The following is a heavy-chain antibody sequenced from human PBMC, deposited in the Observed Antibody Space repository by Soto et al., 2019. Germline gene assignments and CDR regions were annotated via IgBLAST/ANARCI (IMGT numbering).Heavy chain of an antibody. Sequence: QITLKESGPTLVKPTQTLTLTCTFSGFSLSTSGVGVGWIRQPPGKALEWLALIYWDDDKRYSPSLKSRLTISKDTSKNQLVLTMTTMDPVDTATYSCAPVGYCISFSCSNWFDPWGQGTLVTVSS. V-gene: IGHV2-5*02. CDR2: IYWDDDK. D-gene: IGHD2-2*01. CDR3: APVGYCISFSCSNWFDP. J-gene: IGHJ5*02. CDR1: GFSLSTSGVG.